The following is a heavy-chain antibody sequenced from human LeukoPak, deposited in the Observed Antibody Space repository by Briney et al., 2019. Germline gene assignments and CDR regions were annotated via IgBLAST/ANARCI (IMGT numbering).Heavy chain of an antibody. J-gene: IGHJ4*02. Sequence: KPSETLSLTCTVSGGSISSSSYYWGWIRQPPGKGLEWIGSIYYSGSTYYNPSLKSRVTISVDTSKNQFSLKLSSVTAADTAVYYCARRGGDYWGQGTLVTVSS. CDR3: ARRGGDY. CDR1: GGSISSSSYY. V-gene: IGHV4-39*01. CDR2: IYYSGST. D-gene: IGHD3-16*01.